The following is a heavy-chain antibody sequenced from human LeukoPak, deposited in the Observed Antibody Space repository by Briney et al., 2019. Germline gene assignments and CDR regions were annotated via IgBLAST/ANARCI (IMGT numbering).Heavy chain of an antibody. Sequence: ASVEVSCKVSGYTLTELSMHWVRQAPGKGLEWMGGFDPEDGETIYAQKFQGRVTMTEDTSTDTAYMELSSLRSEDTAVYYCARSGCSGGSCYSQRGAFDIWGQGTMVTVSS. CDR3: ARSGCSGGSCYSQRGAFDI. J-gene: IGHJ3*02. CDR2: FDPEDGET. CDR1: GYTLTELS. D-gene: IGHD2-15*01. V-gene: IGHV1-24*01.